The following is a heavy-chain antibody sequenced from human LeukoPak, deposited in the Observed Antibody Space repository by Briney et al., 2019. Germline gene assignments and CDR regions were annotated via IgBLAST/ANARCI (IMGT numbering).Heavy chain of an antibody. V-gene: IGHV3-20*04. J-gene: IGHJ4*02. CDR1: GFTFDDYG. CDR2: INWNGGST. D-gene: IGHD6-6*01. Sequence: PGGSLRLSCAASGFTFDDYGRSWVRQAPGKGLEWVSGINWNGGSTGYADSVKGRFTISRDNAKNSLYLQMNSLRAEDTALYYCAREGRLSIAARPLDYWGQGTLVTVSS. CDR3: AREGRLSIAARPLDY.